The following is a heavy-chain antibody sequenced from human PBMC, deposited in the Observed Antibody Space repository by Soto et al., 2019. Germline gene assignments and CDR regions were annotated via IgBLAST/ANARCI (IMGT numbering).Heavy chain of an antibody. Sequence: QVQLVQSGAEVKKPGASVKVSCKASGYTFTSYAMYWVRQAPGQRLEWMGWMNADNGNTKYSQKFQGRVTITRDTSASTAYMELSSLTSEDTAVYSCARAASRPDYWGQGTLVTVSS. CDR1: GYTFTSYA. J-gene: IGHJ4*02. V-gene: IGHV1-3*01. CDR3: ARAASRPDY. CDR2: MNADNGNT.